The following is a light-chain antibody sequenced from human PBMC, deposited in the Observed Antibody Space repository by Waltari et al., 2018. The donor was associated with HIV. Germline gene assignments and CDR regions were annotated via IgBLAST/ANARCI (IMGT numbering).Light chain of an antibody. CDR1: ALPKEY. CDR3: YSTNIRGNHRL. V-gene: IGLV3-10*01. J-gene: IGLJ2*01. CDR2: EDT. Sequence: SYELTQAPSVSVSPGQTARITCSGDALPKEYAYWYQQKSGQAPVLVIYEDTKRPSGIPEGFSGSSSGTMATLTISGAQVEDEADYYCYSTNIRGNHRLFGGGTKLTVL.